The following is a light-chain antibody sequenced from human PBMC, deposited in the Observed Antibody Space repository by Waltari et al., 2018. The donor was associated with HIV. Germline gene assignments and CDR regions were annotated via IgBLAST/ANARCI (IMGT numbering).Light chain of an antibody. CDR1: SSDVGSYNL. V-gene: IGLV2-23*02. Sequence: QSALTQPASVSGSPGQSITISCTGTSSDVGSYNLVSWYQHHPGKVPKGMIYEVSKRPSGVSNRFSGSKSVNTASLTISGLQAEDEAHYYCCSYATTSTLVFGGGTKLTVL. CDR2: EVS. J-gene: IGLJ2*01. CDR3: CSYATTSTLV.